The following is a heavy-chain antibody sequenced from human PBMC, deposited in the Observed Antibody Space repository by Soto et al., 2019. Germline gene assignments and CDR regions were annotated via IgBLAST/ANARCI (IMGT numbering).Heavy chain of an antibody. V-gene: IGHV4-59*01. Sequence: PSQTLSLTSTVSGGSLRGYSWSWFRQSPGKGLEWIGYVYSGGGTNYSPSFMGRVTISVDTTDNQFSLKLNSVTAADTAVYYCAREKTPMSPHYFYYGMDVWGQGTTVTVSS. CDR2: VYSGGGT. D-gene: IGHD3-9*01. CDR1: GGSLRGYS. CDR3: AREKTPMSPHYFYYGMDV. J-gene: IGHJ6*02.